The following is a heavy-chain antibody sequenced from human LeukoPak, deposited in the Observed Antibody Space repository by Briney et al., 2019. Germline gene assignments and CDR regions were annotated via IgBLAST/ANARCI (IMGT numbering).Heavy chain of an antibody. D-gene: IGHD3-10*02. J-gene: IGHJ4*02. CDR3: ARESGAAKIGQMLNY. CDR2: IQYDGSEI. CDR1: GLMFSTSG. V-gene: IGHV3-30*02. Sequence: PGGSLRLSCAASGLMFSTSGMHWVRQAPGKGLEWVAFIQYDGSEIYYADSLKGRFTISRDNSKNTLYLQMNSLRAEDMAVFYCARESGAAKIGQMLNYWGQGTLVTVSS.